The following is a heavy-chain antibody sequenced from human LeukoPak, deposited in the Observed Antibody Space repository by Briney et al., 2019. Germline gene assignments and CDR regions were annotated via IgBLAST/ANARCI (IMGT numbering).Heavy chain of an antibody. V-gene: IGHV4-39*01. D-gene: IGHD2-21*02. CDR1: GGSISSSSYY. Sequence: SETLSLTCTVSGGSISSSSYYWGWIRQPPGKGLEWIGSIYYSGSTYYNPSLKSRVTISVDTSKNQFSLKLSSVTAADTAVYYCARPTAIYCGGGCYEVWFDPWGQGTLVTVSS. CDR3: ARPTAIYCGGGCYEVWFDP. CDR2: IYYSGST. J-gene: IGHJ5*02.